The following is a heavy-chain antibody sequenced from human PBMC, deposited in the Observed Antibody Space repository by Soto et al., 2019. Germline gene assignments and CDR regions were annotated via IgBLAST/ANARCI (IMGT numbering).Heavy chain of an antibody. CDR1: GDTFTNFY. V-gene: IGHV1-46*01. CDR3: ASSDILTGYYLDS. Sequence: EASVKVSCKTSGDTFTNFYMHWVRQAPGQGLEWMGIINPSGGSTSFAQKFQGRVTMTRDTSTSTVYMELSSLRSEDTAVYYCASSDILTGYYLDSWGQGTLVTVSS. CDR2: INPSGGST. J-gene: IGHJ4*02. D-gene: IGHD3-9*01.